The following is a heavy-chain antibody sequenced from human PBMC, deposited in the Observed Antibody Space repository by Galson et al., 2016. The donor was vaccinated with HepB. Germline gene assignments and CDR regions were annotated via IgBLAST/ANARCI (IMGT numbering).Heavy chain of an antibody. CDR2: ISWTSVSI. D-gene: IGHD3-22*01. J-gene: IGHJ3*02. Sequence: SLRLSCAASGFTLDHYAMHWVRQAPGKGLEWVSGISWTSVSIGYAGSVKGRFTISRDNAKNSLYLQMNSLRAGDTALYYCAKDSGAYYYDSSGYRRNAFDIWGQGTMVTVSS. CDR1: GFTLDHYA. V-gene: IGHV3-9*01. CDR3: AKDSGAYYYDSSGYRRNAFDI.